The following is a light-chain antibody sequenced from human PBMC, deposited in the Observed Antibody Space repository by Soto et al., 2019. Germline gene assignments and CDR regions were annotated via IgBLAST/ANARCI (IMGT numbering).Light chain of an antibody. J-gene: IGLJ1*01. V-gene: IGLV2-14*01. Sequence: SLLTPPAPLSWSPGQSIPLSRPGNSSEVVGFNFFSWYQQHPGKAPKLIISDVSNRPSGVSTRFSGSKSGNTASLTISGLQAEDEADYYCSSYTSINTHVFGTGTKVTVL. CDR2: DVS. CDR1: SSEVVGFNF. CDR3: SSYTSINTHV.